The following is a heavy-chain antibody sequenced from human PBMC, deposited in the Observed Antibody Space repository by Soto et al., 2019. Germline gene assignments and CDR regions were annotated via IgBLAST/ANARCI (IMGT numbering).Heavy chain of an antibody. D-gene: IGHD6-13*01. CDR2: IVVGSGNT. Sequence: GASVKVSCKASGFTFTSSSVQWVLQARGQRLEWIGWIVVGSGNTNYAQKFQERVTITRDMSTSTAYMELSSLRSEDTAVYYCAAGYSSSWGFDYWGQGTLVTVSS. CDR1: GFTFTSSS. J-gene: IGHJ4*02. V-gene: IGHV1-58*01. CDR3: AAGYSSSWGFDY.